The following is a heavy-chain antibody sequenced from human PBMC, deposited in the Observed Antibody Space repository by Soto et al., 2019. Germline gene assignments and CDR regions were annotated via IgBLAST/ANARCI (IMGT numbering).Heavy chain of an antibody. CDR3: AGIYCGSTSGYEASGTMDG. CDR1: GYTFTSYG. D-gene: IGHD2-2*01. CDR2: ISAYNGNT. J-gene: IGHJ6*02. Sequence: ASVQVSCTSSGYTFTSYGISWVRQAPGQGLEWMGWISAYNGNTNYAQKLQGRVTMTTDTSTSTAYMELRSLRSDDTAVYYCAGIYCGSTSGYEASGTMDGWG. V-gene: IGHV1-18*01.